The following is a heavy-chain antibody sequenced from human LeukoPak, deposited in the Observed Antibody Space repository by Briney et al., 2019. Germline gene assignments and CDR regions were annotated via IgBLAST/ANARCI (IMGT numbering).Heavy chain of an antibody. V-gene: IGHV1-8*02. CDR2: MNPNSGNT. CDR1: GYTFTGYY. D-gene: IGHD2-2*01. J-gene: IGHJ5*02. Sequence: GASVKVSCKASGYTFTGYYMHWVRQATGQGLEWMGWMNPNSGNTGYAQKFQGRVTMTRNTSISTVYMELSSLRSEDTAVYYCARGLQLLGIWFDPWGQGTLVTVSS. CDR3: ARGLQLLGIWFDP.